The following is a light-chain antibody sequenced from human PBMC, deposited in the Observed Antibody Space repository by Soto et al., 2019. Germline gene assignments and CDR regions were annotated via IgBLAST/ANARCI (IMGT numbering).Light chain of an antibody. Sequence: EIVLTQSTATLSLSPGERATLSCRASQSVSSYLAWYQQKPGQAPRLLIYDAYNRATGIPARFSGSGSGTDFTLTISRLEPEDFAVYYCQQRSNWPPEYTFGQGTKREIK. CDR3: QQRSNWPPEYT. CDR1: QSVSSY. CDR2: DAY. J-gene: IGKJ2*01. V-gene: IGKV3-11*01.